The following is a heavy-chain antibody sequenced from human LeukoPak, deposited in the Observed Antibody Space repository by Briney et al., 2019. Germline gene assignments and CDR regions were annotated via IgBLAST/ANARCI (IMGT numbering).Heavy chain of an antibody. CDR1: GFNVSNTY. CDR2: ISGSGGST. J-gene: IGHJ4*02. D-gene: IGHD4-11*01. V-gene: IGHV3-23*01. CDR3: AKEGVMTTEASWSLYYFDY. Sequence: GGSLRLSCVVTGFNVSNTYMSWVRQAPGKGLEWVSTISGSGGSTFYADSVRGRFTISRDNSKNTVYLQMNSLRAEDTAIYYCAKEGVMTTEASWSLYYFDYWGQGTLVTVSS.